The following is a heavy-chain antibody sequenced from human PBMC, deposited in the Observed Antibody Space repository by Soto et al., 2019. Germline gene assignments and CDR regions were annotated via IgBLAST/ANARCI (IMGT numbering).Heavy chain of an antibody. CDR3: ARDLYDLYYFDY. J-gene: IGHJ4*02. CDR1: GGSISSGYYY. D-gene: IGHD3-16*01. Sequence: PSETLSLTCTVSGGSISSGYYYWSWIRQPPGKGLEWIGYIYYSGSTYYNPSLKSRVTISVDTSKNQFSLKLSSVTAADTAVYYCARDLYDLYYFDYWGQGTLVTVSS. V-gene: IGHV4-30-4*01. CDR2: IYYSGST.